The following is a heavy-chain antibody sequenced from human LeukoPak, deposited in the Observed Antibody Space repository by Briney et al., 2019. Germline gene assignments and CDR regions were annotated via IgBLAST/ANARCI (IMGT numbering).Heavy chain of an antibody. CDR3: ARSFSSGRYYFDQ. D-gene: IGHD6-19*01. CDR2: IYYSGRT. J-gene: IGHJ4*02. Sequence: PSETLSLTCTIFGDSIGGSISTNAFYWAWIRQSPGKSLEYIASIYYSGRTYYNSSLKSRVTISVDTSKNQISLKLNSVTAADTAVYFCARSFSSGRYYFDQWGQGTLVTVSS. CDR1: GDSIGGSISTNAFY. V-gene: IGHV4-39*01.